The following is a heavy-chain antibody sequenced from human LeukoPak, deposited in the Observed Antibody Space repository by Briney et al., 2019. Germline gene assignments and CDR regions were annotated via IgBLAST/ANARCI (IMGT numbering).Heavy chain of an antibody. Sequence: GGSLRLSCAASGFTFSSYGMHWVRQAPGKGLEWVANIKQDGNEKYYADSVKGRFTISRDNGKNSLDLQMNSLRADDTAVYYCARDPYSGSYGNYYYYFMDVWGKGTTVTISS. CDR1: GFTFSSYG. CDR2: IKQDGNEK. D-gene: IGHD1-26*01. V-gene: IGHV3-7*01. CDR3: ARDPYSGSYGNYYYYFMDV. J-gene: IGHJ6*03.